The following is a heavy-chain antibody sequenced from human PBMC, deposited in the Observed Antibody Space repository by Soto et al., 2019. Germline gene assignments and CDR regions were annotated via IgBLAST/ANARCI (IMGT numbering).Heavy chain of an antibody. CDR1: GGSISSGY. D-gene: IGHD3-22*01. CDR3: ARAYSDASGYGLDP. V-gene: IGHV4-59*01. Sequence: QVQLQESGPGLVKPSETLSLTCTVSGGSISSGYWSWIRQPPGKGLGWIGYIYYSDSINYNPSLKSRVIISVDTSKNQFSLSLNSVTAADTAVYYCARAYSDASGYGLDPWGQGTLVTVSS. J-gene: IGHJ5*02. CDR2: IYYSDSI.